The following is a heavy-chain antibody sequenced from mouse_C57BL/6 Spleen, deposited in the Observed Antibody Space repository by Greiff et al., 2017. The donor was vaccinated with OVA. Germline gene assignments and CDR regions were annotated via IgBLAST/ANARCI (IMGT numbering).Heavy chain of an antibody. D-gene: IGHD6-5*01. CDR1: GYTFTSYW. V-gene: IGHV1-52*01. J-gene: IGHJ1*03. CDR3: ARRGERLNWYFDV. CDR2: IDPSDSET. Sequence: QVQLQQPGAELVRPGSSVKLSCKASGYTFTSYWMHWVKQRPIQGLEWIGNIDPSDSETHYNQKFKDKATLTVDKSSSTAYMQLSSLTSEDSAVYYCARRGERLNWYFDVWGTGTTVTVSS.